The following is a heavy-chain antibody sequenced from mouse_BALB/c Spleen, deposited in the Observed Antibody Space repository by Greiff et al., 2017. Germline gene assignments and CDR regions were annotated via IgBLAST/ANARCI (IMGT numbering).Heavy chain of an antibody. D-gene: IGHD1-1*01. CDR3: TRAPPYYGSSYWYFDV. V-gene: IGHV1-5*01. Sequence: VQLQQSGTVLARPGASVKMSCKASGYTFTSYWMHWVKQRPGQGLEWIGAIYPGNSDTSYNQKFKGKAKLTAVTSTSTAYMELSSLTNEDSAVYYCTRAPPYYGSSYWYFDVWGAGTTVTVSS. J-gene: IGHJ1*01. CDR2: IYPGNSDT. CDR1: GYTFTSYW.